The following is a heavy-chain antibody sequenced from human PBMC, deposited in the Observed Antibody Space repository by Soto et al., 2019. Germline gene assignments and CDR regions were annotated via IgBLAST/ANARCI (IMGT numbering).Heavy chain of an antibody. CDR1: GYTFTNYY. V-gene: IGHV1-46*01. J-gene: IGHJ4*02. CDR3: ARGDNDY. Sequence: QVQLVQSGAEVKKPGASVKVSCKASGYTFTNYYVQWVRQAPGQGLEWLGVIHPAGGHTTYSQKFHDRVTMTRDTFTSTVYMELSSLRSEDTAVYYCARGDNDYWGQGTLVTVSS. CDR2: IHPAGGHT.